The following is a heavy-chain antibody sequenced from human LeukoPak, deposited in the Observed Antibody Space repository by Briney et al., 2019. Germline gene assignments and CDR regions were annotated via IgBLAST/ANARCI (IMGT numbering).Heavy chain of an antibody. V-gene: IGHV3-74*01. CDR2: MDPDGRTI. CDR3: ISELCGRDDQ. J-gene: IGHJ5*02. D-gene: IGHD1-1*01. Sequence: PGGALRLSCAASRFTLSSYLMHWVRQAPGKRLEWVSRMDPDGRTIDYPDSLQGRFTISRDNAKDTLYLQMSSLRDEGTAVYYCISELCGRDDQWGRGTLVTVRS. CDR1: RFTLSSYL.